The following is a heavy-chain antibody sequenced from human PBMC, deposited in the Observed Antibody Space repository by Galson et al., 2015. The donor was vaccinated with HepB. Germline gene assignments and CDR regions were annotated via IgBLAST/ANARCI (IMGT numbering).Heavy chain of an antibody. J-gene: IGHJ4*02. D-gene: IGHD1-26*01. CDR3: ARAIVGATNHPYFDY. CDR1: GFTFSSYW. V-gene: IGHV3-7*01. CDR2: IKQDGSEK. Sequence: SLRLSCVASGFTFSSYWMSWVRQAPGKGLEWVANIKQDGSEKYYVDSVKGRFTISRDNAKNSLYLQMNSLRAEDTAVYYCARAIVGATNHPYFDYWGQGTLVTVSS.